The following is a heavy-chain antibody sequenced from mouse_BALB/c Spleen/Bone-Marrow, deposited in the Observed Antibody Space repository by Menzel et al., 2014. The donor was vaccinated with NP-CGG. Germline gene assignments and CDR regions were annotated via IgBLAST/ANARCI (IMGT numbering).Heavy chain of an antibody. CDR2: INPSSGYT. V-gene: IGHV1-4*01. CDR3: ARRDDGYVFFDY. Sequence: QVQLKDSGAELARPGASVKMSCRASGYTFTTYPIHWVRQRPGQGLEWIGYINPSSGYTNYIQKFKDKATLTADKSSSTAYMQLSSLTSEDSAVYYCARRDDGYVFFDYWGQGTTLTVSS. CDR1: GYTFTTYP. D-gene: IGHD2-3*01. J-gene: IGHJ2*01.